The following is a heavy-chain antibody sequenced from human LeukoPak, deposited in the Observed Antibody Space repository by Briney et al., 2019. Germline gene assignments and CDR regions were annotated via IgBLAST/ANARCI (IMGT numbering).Heavy chain of an antibody. CDR2: IKSNTDGGTT. V-gene: IGHV3-15*01. Sequence: PGGSLRLSCAAFGFTFSNAWMSWVRQAPGKGLEWVGHIKSNTDGGTTDYAAPVKGRFTISRDDSKTTLYLQMNSLKTEDTALYYCATEYYGSYNYWGQGTLVTVSS. CDR1: GFTFSNAW. D-gene: IGHD1-26*01. CDR3: ATEYYGSYNY. J-gene: IGHJ4*02.